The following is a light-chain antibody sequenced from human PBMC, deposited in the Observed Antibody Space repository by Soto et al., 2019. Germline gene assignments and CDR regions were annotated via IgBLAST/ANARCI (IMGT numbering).Light chain of an antibody. CDR1: SSDVGSYNF. J-gene: IGLJ2*01. Sequence: QSALTQPASVSGSPGQSITISCTGTSSDVGSYNFVSWYQQHPGKAPKLMIHEGSKRPSGVSNRFSGSKSGNTASLTISGLQAEDEADYYCCSYAGSYSLFGGGTKLTVL. CDR3: CSYAGSYSL. CDR2: EGS. V-gene: IGLV2-23*01.